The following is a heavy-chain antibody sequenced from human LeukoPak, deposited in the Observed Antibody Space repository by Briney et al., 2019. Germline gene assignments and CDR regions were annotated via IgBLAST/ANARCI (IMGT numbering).Heavy chain of an antibody. CDR1: GGSISSYY. J-gene: IGHJ6*03. CDR3: ARDRPITMVRGSYYMDV. V-gene: IGHV4-4*07. CDR2: IYTSGST. Sequence: SETLSLTCTVSGGSISSYYWSWIRQPAGKGLEWIGRIYTSGSTNYNPSLKSRVTMSVDTSKNQFSLKLSSVTAADTAVYYCARDRPITMVRGSYYMDVWGKGTTVTISS. D-gene: IGHD3-10*01.